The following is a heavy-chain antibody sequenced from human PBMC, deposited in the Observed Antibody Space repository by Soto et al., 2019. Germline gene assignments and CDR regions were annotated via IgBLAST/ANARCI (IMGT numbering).Heavy chain of an antibody. CDR2: LNPSSGST. Sequence: WVRQPPGQGLDWMGILNPSSGSTTYAQTFQGRVTMTRDTSTGTLYMELSSLRSEDTAVYYCARVSFDYYGSGSYYSNFDYWGQGTLVTVSS. J-gene: IGHJ4*02. CDR3: ARVSFDYYGSGSYYSNFDY. D-gene: IGHD3-10*01. V-gene: IGHV1-46*01.